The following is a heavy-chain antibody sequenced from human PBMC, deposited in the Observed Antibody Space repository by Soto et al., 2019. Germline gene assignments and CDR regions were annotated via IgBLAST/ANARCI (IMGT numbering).Heavy chain of an antibody. CDR3: ARDRGEYTSSWFWYFSH. D-gene: IGHD6-13*01. J-gene: IGHJ2*01. CDR1: GASISSFN. V-gene: IGHV4-4*07. Sequence: SETLSLTCSVSGASISSFNWNWVRQPAGKGPEWVGRLNIAGTINYNPSLRSRITMSMDTSKNQISLHLRSVTAADTAIYYCARDRGEYTSSWFWYFSHWGHGTLVTVSS. CDR2: LNIAGTI.